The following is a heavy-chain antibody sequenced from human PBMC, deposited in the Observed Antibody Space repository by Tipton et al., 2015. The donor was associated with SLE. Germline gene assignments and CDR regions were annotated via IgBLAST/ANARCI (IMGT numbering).Heavy chain of an antibody. CDR1: GGSISSGSHY. J-gene: IGHJ6*03. Sequence: TLSLTCTVSGGSISSGSHYWGWIRQSPGKGLEWIGSIYHSGNTYYNPSLKSRVTISVDTSKNQFSLKLSSVTAADTAVYFCARARSEDDFWRDYVYYYFYMYVWGRGTTVTVSS. D-gene: IGHD3-3*01. V-gene: IGHV4-39*07. CDR3: ARARSEDDFWRDYVYYYFYMYV. CDR2: IYHSGNT.